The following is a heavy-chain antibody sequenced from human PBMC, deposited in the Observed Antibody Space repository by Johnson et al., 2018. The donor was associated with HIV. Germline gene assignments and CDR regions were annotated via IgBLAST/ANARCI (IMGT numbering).Heavy chain of an antibody. D-gene: IGHD4-23*01. V-gene: IGHV3-30*04. CDR2: ISYDGRNK. J-gene: IGHJ3*02. CDR1: GFTFSSYA. Sequence: QVQLVESGGGVVQPGRSLRLSCAASGFTFSSYAMHWVRQAPGKGLEWVAVISYDGRNKYYADSVKGRFTISRDNSKNTLYLQMNIPRAEDTAVYYCARVTLVLDIWGQGTMVTVSS. CDR3: ARVTLVLDI.